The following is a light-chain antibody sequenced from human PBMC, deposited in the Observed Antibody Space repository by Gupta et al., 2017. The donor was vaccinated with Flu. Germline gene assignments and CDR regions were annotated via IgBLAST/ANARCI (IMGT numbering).Light chain of an antibody. J-gene: IGLJ1*01. CDR3: SSYTSSSIYV. CDR1: SSDVGGYNY. CDR2: EVS. V-gene: IGLV2-14*01. Sequence: SALTQPASVSGSPGQSITISCTGTSSDVGGYNYVSWYQQHPGKSPKLMIYEVSDRPSGISHRFSGSKSGDTASLTISGPQAEDEADYYCSSYTSSSIYVFGTGTKVTVL.